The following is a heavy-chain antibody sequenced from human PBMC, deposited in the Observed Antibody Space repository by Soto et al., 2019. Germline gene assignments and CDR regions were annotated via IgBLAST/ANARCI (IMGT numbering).Heavy chain of an antibody. Sequence: QVQLVQSGAEVKKPGSSVKVSCKASGGTFSSYAISWMRQAPGQGLEWMGGIIPISDTTNYAQKFQGRVTITADESTSTAYMELSSLRSEDTAVYYCARSQVSSTSLEIYYYYYYGMDVWGQGTTVTVSS. J-gene: IGHJ6*02. CDR3: ARSQVSSTSLEIYYYYYYGMDV. CDR1: GGTFSSYA. CDR2: IIPISDTT. D-gene: IGHD2-2*01. V-gene: IGHV1-69*01.